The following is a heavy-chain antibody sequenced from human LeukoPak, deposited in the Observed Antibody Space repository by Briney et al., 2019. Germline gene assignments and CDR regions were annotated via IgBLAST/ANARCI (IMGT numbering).Heavy chain of an antibody. CDR2: IYYSGIT. CDR1: GGSISSSSYY. D-gene: IGHD3-22*01. CDR3: ARQRGYHYDSTTNRFSDL. V-gene: IGHV4-39*01. J-gene: IGHJ5*02. Sequence: SETLSLTCTVSGGSISSSSYYWGWIRQPPGKGLEWIGSIYYSGITYYNPSLKSRVTISADTSKNQFSLKLSSVTAADTAVYFCARQRGYHYDSTTNRFSDLWGQGNPFTVSS.